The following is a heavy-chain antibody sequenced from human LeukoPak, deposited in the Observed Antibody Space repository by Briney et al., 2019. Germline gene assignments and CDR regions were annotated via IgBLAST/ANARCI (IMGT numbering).Heavy chain of an antibody. CDR3: ARSPTMVRGVIFSY. V-gene: IGHV3-21*01. CDR2: ISSSSSYI. Sequence: GGSLRLSCAASGFTFSIYGTHWVRQAPGKGLEWVSCISSSSSYIYYADSVKGRFTISRDNAKNSLYLQMNSLRAEDTAVYYCARSPTMVRGVIFSYWGQGTLVTVSS. D-gene: IGHD3-10*01. CDR1: GFTFSIYG. J-gene: IGHJ4*02.